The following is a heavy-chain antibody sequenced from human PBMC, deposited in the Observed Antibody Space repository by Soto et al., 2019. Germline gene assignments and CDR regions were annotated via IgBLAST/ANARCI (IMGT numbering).Heavy chain of an antibody. CDR1: GFTFSSYA. CDR2: ISDSGGST. Sequence: EVQLLESGGGLAQPGGSLTLSCAASGFTFSSYAMSWVRQAPGKGLEWVSAISDSGGSTHYADSVKGRFTVSRDNSKNTLYLQMNSLRAEDTAVYYCAKVGGEQLGHYYYYGMDVWGQGTTVTVSS. CDR3: AKVGGEQLGHYYYYGMDV. V-gene: IGHV3-23*01. J-gene: IGHJ6*02. D-gene: IGHD6-6*01.